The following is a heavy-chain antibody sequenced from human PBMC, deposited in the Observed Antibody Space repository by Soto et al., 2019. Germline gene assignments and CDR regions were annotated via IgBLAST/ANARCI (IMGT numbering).Heavy chain of an antibody. Sequence: PSETLSLTCTVSGGSISSGDYYWSWIRHPPGNGLEWIGYIYYSGSTYYNPSLKSRATISVDTSKNQFSLKLSSVTAADTAVYYCARGLRLRFLEWLPQRGFDPWGQGTLVTV. J-gene: IGHJ5*02. CDR1: GGSISSGDYY. CDR3: ARGLRLRFLEWLPQRGFDP. D-gene: IGHD3-3*01. CDR2: IYYSGST. V-gene: IGHV4-30-4*01.